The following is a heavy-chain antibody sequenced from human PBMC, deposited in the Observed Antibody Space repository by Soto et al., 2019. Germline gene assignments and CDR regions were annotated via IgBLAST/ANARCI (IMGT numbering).Heavy chain of an antibody. Sequence: XSVKVSCKASGYTFTGYYMHWVRQSPGQGLEWMGWINPNSGGTNYAQKFQGRVTMTRDTSISTAYMELSRLRSDDTAVYYCARVSYDFSSGPPGYWGQGTLVSVSS. CDR2: INPNSGGT. CDR1: GYTFTGYY. D-gene: IGHD3-3*01. V-gene: IGHV1-2*02. J-gene: IGHJ4*02. CDR3: ARVSYDFSSGPPGY.